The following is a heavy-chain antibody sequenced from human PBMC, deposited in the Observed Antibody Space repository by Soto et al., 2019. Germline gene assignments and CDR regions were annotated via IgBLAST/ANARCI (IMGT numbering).Heavy chain of an antibody. J-gene: IGHJ4*02. CDR2: ISAYNGNT. V-gene: IGHV1-18*01. CDR1: GYTFTSYA. CDR3: ARDAPPADY. Sequence: QVQLVQSGAEVKKPGASVKVSCKASGYTFTSYAISWVRQAPGQGLEWMGWISAYNGNTNYAQKLQGRVTMTTDTSKSSAYMELRGLRSDDTAGYDCARDAPPADYWGQGTLVTVSS.